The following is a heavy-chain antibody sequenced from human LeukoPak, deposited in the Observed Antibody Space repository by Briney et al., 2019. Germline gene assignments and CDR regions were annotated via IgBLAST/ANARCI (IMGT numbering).Heavy chain of an antibody. CDR2: ISGSGGST. CDR1: GFTFSSYA. D-gene: IGHD2-2*01. J-gene: IGHJ4*02. CDR3: ARDPGISSTGFHDY. Sequence: GGSLRLSCAASGFTFSSYAMSWVRQAPGKGLEWVSAISGSGGSTYYADSVKGRFTISRDNAKNSLYLQMNSLRAEDTAVYYCARDPGISSTGFHDYWGQGTLVTVSS. V-gene: IGHV3-23*01.